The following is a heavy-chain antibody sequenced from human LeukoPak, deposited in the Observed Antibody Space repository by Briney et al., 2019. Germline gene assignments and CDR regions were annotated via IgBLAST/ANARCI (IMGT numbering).Heavy chain of an antibody. CDR3: AKTNGYYDL. D-gene: IGHD3-22*01. CDR2: ISGSGGNT. CDR1: GFTFSSYA. V-gene: IGHV3-23*01. J-gene: IGHJ4*02. Sequence: TGGSLRLSCAASGFTFSSYAMSWVRQAPGKGLEWVSSISGSGGNTYYADSVKGRFTIPRDNSKSTMYLQMNSLRAEDTAVYHCAKTNGYYDLWGQGTLVTVSS.